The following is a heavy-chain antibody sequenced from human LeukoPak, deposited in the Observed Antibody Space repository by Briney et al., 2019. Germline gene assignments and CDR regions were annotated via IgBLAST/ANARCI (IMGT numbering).Heavy chain of an antibody. CDR2: IYYTGGT. D-gene: IGHD6-13*01. CDR3: ARLRIAAAGTGFDP. Sequence: SETLSLTCSVSGGSITSSSYYWAWIRQSPEKGLEWIGSIYYTGGTNYSPSLKSRVTISVDTSKNQFSLRLNSVTAADTAVYYCARLRIAAAGTGFDPWGQGTLVTVSS. J-gene: IGHJ5*02. CDR1: GGSITSSSYY. V-gene: IGHV4-39*01.